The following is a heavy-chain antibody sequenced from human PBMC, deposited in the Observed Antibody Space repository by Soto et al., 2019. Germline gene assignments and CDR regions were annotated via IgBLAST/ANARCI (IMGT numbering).Heavy chain of an antibody. Sequence: SETLSLTCTVAGGSIRNYYWSWVRQPPGKGLEWIGYIYYSGSTNYNPSLKSRVTISVDTSKNQFSLDLSSVTAADTAVYYCARVPGEESAYDFRGVFAYWGQGTLVPVSP. D-gene: IGHD5-12*01. CDR3: ARVPGEESAYDFRGVFAY. CDR2: IYYSGST. V-gene: IGHV4-59*01. CDR1: GGSIRNYY. J-gene: IGHJ4*02.